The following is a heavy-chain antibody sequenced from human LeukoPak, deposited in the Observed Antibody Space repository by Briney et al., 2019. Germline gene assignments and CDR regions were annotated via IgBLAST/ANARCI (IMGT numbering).Heavy chain of an antibody. J-gene: IGHJ6*04. CDR1: GYTFTIYG. V-gene: IGHV1-18*04. CDR2: ISAYNGNT. D-gene: IGHD2-2*01. Sequence: GASVKVSCKASGYTFTIYGISWVRQAPGQGLEGMGWISAYNGNTNYAQKLQGRVTMTTDTSTSTAYMELRSLRSDDTAMYYCARSYYGYCSSTSCLRLDYYYGMDVWGKGTTVTVSS. CDR3: ARSYYGYCSSTSCLRLDYYYGMDV.